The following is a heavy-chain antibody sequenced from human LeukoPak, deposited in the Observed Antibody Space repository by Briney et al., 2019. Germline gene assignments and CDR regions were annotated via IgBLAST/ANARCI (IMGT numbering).Heavy chain of an antibody. CDR1: GFIFSSYS. J-gene: IGHJ4*02. CDR3: AKVYRPFYCSGGSCYSGFDY. CDR2: ISGSGGST. V-gene: IGHV3-23*01. Sequence: GGSLRLSCAASGFIFSSYSMNWVRQAPGKGLEWVSAISGSGGSTYYADSVKGRFTISRDNSKNTLYLQMNSLRAEDTAVYYCAKVYRPFYCSGGSCYSGFDYWGQGTLVTVSS. D-gene: IGHD2-15*01.